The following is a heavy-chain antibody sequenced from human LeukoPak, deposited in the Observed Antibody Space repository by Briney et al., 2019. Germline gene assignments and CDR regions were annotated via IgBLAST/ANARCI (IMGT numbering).Heavy chain of an antibody. CDR3: AGDQDTAMENYYYYYMDV. CDR2: INPSGGST. V-gene: IGHV1-46*01. J-gene: IGHJ6*03. D-gene: IGHD5-18*01. Sequence: ASVKVSCKASGYTFTSYYMHWVRQAPGQGLEWMGIINPSGGSTSYAQKFQGRVTMTRDMSTSTVYMELSRLRSDDTAVYYCAGDQDTAMENYYYYYMDVWGKGTTVTVSS. CDR1: GYTFTSYY.